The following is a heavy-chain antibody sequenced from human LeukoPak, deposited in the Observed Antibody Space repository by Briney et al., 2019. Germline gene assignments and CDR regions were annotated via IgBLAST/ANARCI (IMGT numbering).Heavy chain of an antibody. CDR1: GGSFSGYY. V-gene: IGHV4-34*01. D-gene: IGHD6-13*01. CDR3: ARGPRRIAAAGTFDY. CDR2: INHSGST. Sequence: PSETLSLTCAVYGGSFSGYYWSWIRQPPGKGLEWIGEINHSGSTNYNPSLKSRVTISVDTSKNQFSLKLSSVTAADTAVYYCARGPRRIAAAGTFDYWGQGTLVTVSS. J-gene: IGHJ4*02.